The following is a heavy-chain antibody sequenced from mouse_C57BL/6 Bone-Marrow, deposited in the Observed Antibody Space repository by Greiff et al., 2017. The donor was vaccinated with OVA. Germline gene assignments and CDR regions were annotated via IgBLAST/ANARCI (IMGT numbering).Heavy chain of an antibody. V-gene: IGHV1-81*01. Sequence: VQLQQSGAELARPGASVKLSCKASGYTFTSYGISWVKQRTGQGLEWIGEIYTRSGNTYYNEKFKGKATLTADKSSSKAYMELLSLTSEDSSVYFCARWGGSSRYYAMDYWGQGTSVTVSS. D-gene: IGHD1-1*01. CDR2: IYTRSGNT. CDR3: ARWGGSSRYYAMDY. J-gene: IGHJ4*01. CDR1: GYTFTSYG.